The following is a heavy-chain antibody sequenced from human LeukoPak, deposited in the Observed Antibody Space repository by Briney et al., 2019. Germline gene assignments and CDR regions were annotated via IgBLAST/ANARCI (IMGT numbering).Heavy chain of an antibody. CDR3: AREGYSYGYDY. D-gene: IGHD5-18*01. CDR2: TYTSGST. V-gene: IGHV4-61*02. Sequence: SQTLSLTCTVSGGSISSGSYYWSWIRQPAGKGLEWIGRTYTSGSTNYNPSLKSRVTISVDTSKNQFSLKLSSATAADTAVYYCAREGYSYGYDYWGQGTLVTVSS. CDR1: GGSISSGSYY. J-gene: IGHJ4*02.